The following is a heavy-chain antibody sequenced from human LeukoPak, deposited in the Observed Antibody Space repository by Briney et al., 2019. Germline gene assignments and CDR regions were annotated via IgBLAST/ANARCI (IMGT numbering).Heavy chain of an antibody. CDR2: IRYDGSNK. D-gene: IGHD4-17*01. V-gene: IGHV3-30*02. CDR1: GFTFSSYG. J-gene: IGHJ5*02. CDR3: ARDPPYGGNWFDP. Sequence: PGGSLRLSCAASGFTFSSYGMHWVRQAPGKGLEWVAFIRYDGSNKYYADSVKGRFTISRDNSKNTLYLQMNSLRAEDTAVYYCARDPPYGGNWFDPWGQGTLVTVSS.